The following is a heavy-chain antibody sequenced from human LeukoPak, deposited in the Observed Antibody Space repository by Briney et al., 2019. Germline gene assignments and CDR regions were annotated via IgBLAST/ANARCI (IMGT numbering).Heavy chain of an antibody. V-gene: IGHV3-49*03. CDR1: GFTFGDYA. CDR3: TRGSSGYYYYGMDV. J-gene: IGHJ6*02. Sequence: GGSLRLPCTTSGFTFGDYAMSWFRQAPGKGLEWVGFIRSKAYGGTTECAASVKGRFTISRDDSKSIAYLQMNSLKTEDTAVYYCTRGSSGYYYYGMDVWGQGTTVTVSS. D-gene: IGHD6-19*01. CDR2: IRSKAYGGTT.